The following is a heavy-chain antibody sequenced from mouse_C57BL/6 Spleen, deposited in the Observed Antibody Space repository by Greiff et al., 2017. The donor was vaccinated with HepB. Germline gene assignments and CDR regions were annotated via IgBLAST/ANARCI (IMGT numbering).Heavy chain of an antibody. CDR1: GYTFTSYW. Sequence: QVQLQQPGAELVKPGASVKLSCKASGYTFTSYWMQWVKQRPGQGLEWIGEIDPSDSYTNYNQKFKGKATLTVDTSSSTAYMQLSSLTSEDSAVYYCALSGSVYYYDMDGWGQGTSVTVAS. J-gene: IGHJ4*01. D-gene: IGHD1-1*01. CDR3: ALSGSVYYYDMDG. V-gene: IGHV1-50*01. CDR2: IDPSDSYT.